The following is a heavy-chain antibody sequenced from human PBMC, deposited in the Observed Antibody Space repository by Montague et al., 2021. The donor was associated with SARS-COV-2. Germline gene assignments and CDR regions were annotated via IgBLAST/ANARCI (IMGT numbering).Heavy chain of an antibody. J-gene: IGHJ6*02. CDR2: IRSGGRAI. Sequence: SLRLSCAVSDFTFSSYEMNWVRQAPGKGLEWVSYIRSGGRAIYYADSVKGRFTLSRDNAKNSLSLQMNSLRAEYTAVYYCARESSSRHGMDVWGHGTTVTVSS. CDR3: ARESSSRHGMDV. V-gene: IGHV3-48*03. D-gene: IGHD6-13*01. CDR1: DFTFSSYE.